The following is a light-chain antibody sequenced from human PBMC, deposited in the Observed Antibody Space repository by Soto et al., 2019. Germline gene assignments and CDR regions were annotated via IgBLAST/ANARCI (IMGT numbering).Light chain of an antibody. CDR1: QSVSSSY. V-gene: IGKV3-20*01. CDR3: QQYGSSLRIT. CDR2: GAS. J-gene: IGKJ5*01. Sequence: EIVLTQSPGTLSLSPGERATLSCRASQSVSSSYLAWYQQKPGQAPRLLIYGASSRATGIPDRFSGSGSGTDFTLTISRLEPEDFAVYYCQQYGSSLRITFGQGTRLEXK.